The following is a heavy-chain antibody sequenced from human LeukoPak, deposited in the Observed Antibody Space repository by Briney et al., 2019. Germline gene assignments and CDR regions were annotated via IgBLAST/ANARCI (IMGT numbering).Heavy chain of an antibody. CDR1: GGSFSGYY. Sequence: TTSETLSLTCAVYGGSFSGYYWSWIRQPPGKGLEWIGEINHSGSTNYNPSLKSRVTISVDTSKNQFSLKLSSVTAADTAVYYCARKNIADYDAFDIWGQGTMVTVSS. V-gene: IGHV4-34*01. J-gene: IGHJ3*02. CDR3: ARKNIADYDAFDI. CDR2: INHSGST. D-gene: IGHD6-13*01.